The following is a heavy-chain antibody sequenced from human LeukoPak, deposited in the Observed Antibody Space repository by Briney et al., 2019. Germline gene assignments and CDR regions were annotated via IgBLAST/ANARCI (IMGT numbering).Heavy chain of an antibody. CDR3: VKVRFGGAIDPFDY. J-gene: IGHJ4*02. D-gene: IGHD3-16*02. CDR2: ISSNGSST. V-gene: IGHV3-64D*06. Sequence: GGSLRLSCSASGFTFSSYAMHWVRQAPGKGLEYVSAISSNGSSTYYADSVKGRFTISRDNSKNTLYLQMSSLRAEDTAVYYCVKVRFGGAIDPFDYWGQGTLVTVSS. CDR1: GFTFSSYA.